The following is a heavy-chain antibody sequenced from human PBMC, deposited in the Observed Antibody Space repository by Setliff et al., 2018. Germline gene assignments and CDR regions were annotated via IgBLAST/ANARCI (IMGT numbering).Heavy chain of an antibody. V-gene: IGHV4-59*11. CDR3: TRNLAYYDFWSGYPNNYYFDY. CDR1: GGSISSHY. D-gene: IGHD3-3*01. CDR2: IYYSGST. J-gene: IGHJ4*02. Sequence: SETLSLTCTVSGGSISSHYWSWIRQPPGKGLEWIGYIYYSGSTNYNPSLKSRVTISVDTSKNQFSLKLSSVTAADTAVYYCTRNLAYYDFWSGYPNNYYFDYWGQGTLVTVSS.